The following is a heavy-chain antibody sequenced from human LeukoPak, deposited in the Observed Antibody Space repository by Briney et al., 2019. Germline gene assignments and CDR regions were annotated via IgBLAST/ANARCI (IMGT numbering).Heavy chain of an antibody. CDR2: TYYRSEWYN. Sequence: SQTLSLTCAISGDTVTRNSAAWNWIRQSPSRGLEWLGRTYYRSEWYNDYAVSVKSRITINPDTSKNQFSLQLNSVTPEDTAVYYCARERKDYYDSSDYWVDAFDIWGQGTMVTVSS. J-gene: IGHJ3*02. V-gene: IGHV6-1*01. CDR3: ARERKDYYDSSDYWVDAFDI. D-gene: IGHD3-22*01. CDR1: GDTVTRNSAA.